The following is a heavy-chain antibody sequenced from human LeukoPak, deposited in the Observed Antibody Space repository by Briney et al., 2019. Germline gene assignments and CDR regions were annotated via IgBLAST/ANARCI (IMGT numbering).Heavy chain of an antibody. Sequence: GGSLRLSCAASGFIFSQYSMNWVRQAPGKGLVWVSRINSDGSSTSYADSVKGRFTISRDNAKNTLYLQMNSLRAEDTAVYYCARVPSSMIVVVIPNYAFDIWGQGTMVTVSS. J-gene: IGHJ3*02. V-gene: IGHV3-74*01. CDR3: ARVPSSMIVVVIPNYAFDI. CDR1: GFIFSQYS. CDR2: INSDGSST. D-gene: IGHD3-22*01.